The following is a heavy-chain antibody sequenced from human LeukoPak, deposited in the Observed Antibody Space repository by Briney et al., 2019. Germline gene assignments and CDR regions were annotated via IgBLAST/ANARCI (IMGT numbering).Heavy chain of an antibody. CDR2: INHSGST. CDR1: GGSFSGYY. Sequence: PSETLSLTCAVYGGSFSGYYWSWIRQPPGKGLEWIGEINHSGSTNYNPSLKSRVTISVDTSKNQFSLKLSSVTAADTAVYYCARFQWLATYYYYYYGMDVWGQGTTVTVSS. V-gene: IGHV4-34*01. CDR3: ARFQWLATYYYYYYGMDV. J-gene: IGHJ6*02. D-gene: IGHD6-19*01.